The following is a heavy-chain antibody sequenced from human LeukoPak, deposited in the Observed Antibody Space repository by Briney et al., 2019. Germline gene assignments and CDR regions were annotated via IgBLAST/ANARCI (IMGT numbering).Heavy chain of an antibody. D-gene: IGHD6-13*01. V-gene: IGHV4-4*07. CDR1: GGSISSHY. CDR3: ASSIAAAVNFDY. CDR2: IYTSGST. J-gene: IGHJ4*02. Sequence: SETLSLTCTVSGGSISSHYWSWIRQPAGKGLEWIGRIYTSGSTNYNPSLKSRVTMSVDTSKNQFSLKLSSVTAADTAVYYCASSIAAAVNFDYWGQGTLVTVSS.